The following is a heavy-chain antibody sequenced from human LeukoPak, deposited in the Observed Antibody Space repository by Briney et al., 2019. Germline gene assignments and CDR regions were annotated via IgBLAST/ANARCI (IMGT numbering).Heavy chain of an antibody. CDR2: IKQDGSEK. CDR1: GFPFSGYW. D-gene: IGHD3-22*01. CDR3: ARIKQYFYYGNSGYYSGHFDY. V-gene: IGHV3-7*01. J-gene: IGHJ4*02. Sequence: PGGSLRLPCASSGFPFSGYWMSWVGQAPGKGLEWVANIKQDGSEKYYVDSVKGRFTTSRDNAKNSLYLQMNSLRAEDTAVYYCARIKQYFYYGNSGYYSGHFDYWGQGTLVTVSS.